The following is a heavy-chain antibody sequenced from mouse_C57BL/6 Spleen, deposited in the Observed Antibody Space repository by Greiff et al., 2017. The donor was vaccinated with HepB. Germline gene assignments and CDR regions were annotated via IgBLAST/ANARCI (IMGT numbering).Heavy chain of an antibody. V-gene: IGHV5-4*01. J-gene: IGHJ2*01. CDR1: GFTFSSYA. CDR3: AREWGPYYFDY. CDR2: ISDGGSYT. Sequence: EVMLVESGGGLVKPGGSLKLSCAASGFTFSSYAMSWVRQTPEKRLEWVATISDGGSYTYYPDNVKGRFTISRDNAKNNLYLQMSHLKSEDTAMYYCAREWGPYYFDYWGQGTTLTVSS.